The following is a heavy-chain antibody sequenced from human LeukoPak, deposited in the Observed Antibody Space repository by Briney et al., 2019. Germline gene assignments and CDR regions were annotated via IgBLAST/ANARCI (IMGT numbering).Heavy chain of an antibody. V-gene: IGHV3-7*03. Sequence: GGSLRLSCAASGFTFSTYWMSWVRQAPGKGLEWVASINPDGSTEHYVDSVKGRSTISRDNSKNTLSLQMNSLRAEDTAVYYCAVAPKLAEVWGKGTTVTVSS. D-gene: IGHD1-7*01. J-gene: IGHJ6*04. CDR2: INPDGSTE. CDR3: AVAPKLAEV. CDR1: GFTFSTYW.